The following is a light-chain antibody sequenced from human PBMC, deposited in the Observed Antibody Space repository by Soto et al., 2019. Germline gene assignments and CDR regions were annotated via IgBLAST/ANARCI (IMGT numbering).Light chain of an antibody. CDR3: HQSGISPLT. CDR1: QSLHSNF. Sequence: EIVLTQFPGTLSLSPGERATLSCRASQSLHSNFLVWYQQKPGQAPRLLISSTSRRATGIPDRFSGSGSGTDFTLTISRLDPEDFAVYYCHQSGISPLTFGCGTRVDVK. CDR2: STS. J-gene: IGKJ3*01. V-gene: IGKV3-20*01.